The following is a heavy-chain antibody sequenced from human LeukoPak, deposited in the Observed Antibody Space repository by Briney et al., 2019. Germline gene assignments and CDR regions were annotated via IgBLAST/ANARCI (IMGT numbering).Heavy chain of an antibody. Sequence: PSETLSLTCTVSGGSISSYYWSWLRQPPGKGLEWIGYIYYSGSTNYNPSLKSRVTISVDTSKNQFSLKLSSVTAADTAVYYCAGAAITIFGVAQNWFDPWGQGTLVTVSS. CDR1: GGSISSYY. CDR2: IYYSGST. D-gene: IGHD3-3*01. CDR3: AGAAITIFGVAQNWFDP. J-gene: IGHJ5*02. V-gene: IGHV4-59*12.